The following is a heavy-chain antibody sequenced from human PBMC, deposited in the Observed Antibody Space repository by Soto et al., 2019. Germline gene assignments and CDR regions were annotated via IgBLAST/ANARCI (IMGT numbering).Heavy chain of an antibody. Sequence: PSETLSLTCDVYGGSCSGYYWSWIRQPPGKGLEWIGEINHSGSTNYNPSLKSRVTISVDTSKNQFSLKLSSVTAADTAVYYCARGRYYGSGSYHYWGQGTLVTVSS. V-gene: IGHV4-34*01. CDR1: GGSCSGYY. J-gene: IGHJ4*02. CDR3: ARGRYYGSGSYHY. CDR2: INHSGST. D-gene: IGHD3-10*01.